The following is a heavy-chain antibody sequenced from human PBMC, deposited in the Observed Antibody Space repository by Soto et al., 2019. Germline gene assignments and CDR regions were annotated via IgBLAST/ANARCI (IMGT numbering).Heavy chain of an antibody. CDR1: GGSISSYY. V-gene: IGHV4-59*12. CDR3: ARARVVPAAVGASNWFDP. D-gene: IGHD2-2*01. CDR2: IYYSGST. J-gene: IGHJ5*02. Sequence: SETLSLTCTVSGGSISSYYWSWIRQPPGKGLEWIGYIYYSGSTNYNPSLKSRVTISVDTSKNQFSLKLSSVTAADTAVYYCARARVVPAAVGASNWFDPWGQGTLVTVS.